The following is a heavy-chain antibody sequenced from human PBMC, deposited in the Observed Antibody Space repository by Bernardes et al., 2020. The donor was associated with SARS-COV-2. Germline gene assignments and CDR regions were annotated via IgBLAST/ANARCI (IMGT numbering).Heavy chain of an antibody. CDR2: INPNSGGT. CDR1: GYTFTGYY. Sequence: ASVKVSCKASGYTFTGYYMHWVRQAPGQGLEWMGWINPNSGGTNYAQKFQGRVTMTRDTSISTAYMELSRLKSDDTAVYYCARCRLRVYSSSSAPFDYWGQGTLVTVSS. J-gene: IGHJ4*02. V-gene: IGHV1-2*02. CDR3: ARCRLRVYSSSSAPFDY. D-gene: IGHD6-6*01.